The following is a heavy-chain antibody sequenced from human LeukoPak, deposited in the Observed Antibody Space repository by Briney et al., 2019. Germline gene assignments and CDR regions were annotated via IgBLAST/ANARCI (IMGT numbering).Heavy chain of an antibody. CDR2: IIPIFGTA. CDR1: GGTFSSYA. D-gene: IGHD2-2*01. CDR3: ARPTTSPLPHTAAYYYYYGMDV. V-gene: IGHV1-69*13. Sequence: ASVTVSCTASGGTFSSYAISWVRQAPGQGLEWMGGIIPIFGTANYAQKFQGRVAITADESTSTAYMELSSLRSEDTAVYYCARPTTSPLPHTAAYYYYYGMDVWGQGTTVTVSS. J-gene: IGHJ6*02.